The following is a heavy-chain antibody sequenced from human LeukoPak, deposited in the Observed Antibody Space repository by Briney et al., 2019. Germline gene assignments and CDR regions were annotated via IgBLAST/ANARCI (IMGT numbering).Heavy chain of an antibody. V-gene: IGHV1-2*02. J-gene: IGHJ1*01. D-gene: IGHD2-21*02. CDR1: GYTFTGYY. Sequence: ASVKVSCKASGYTFTGYYMHWVRQAPGQGLEWMGWINPNSGGTNYAQKVQGRVTMTRDTSISTAYMELSRLRSDDTAVYYCARGPWYCGGDCYSAQYFQGWGQGTLVTASS. CDR2: INPNSGGT. CDR3: ARGPWYCGGDCYSAQYFQG.